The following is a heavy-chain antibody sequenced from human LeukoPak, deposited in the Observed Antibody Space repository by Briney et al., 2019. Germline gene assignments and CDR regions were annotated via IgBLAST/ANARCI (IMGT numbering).Heavy chain of an antibody. CDR2: VYYSGAT. D-gene: IGHD6-6*01. J-gene: IGHJ4*02. CDR3: TRTYSSSSIDY. Sequence: SETLSLTCIVSGGSISSSNYYWGWIRQPPGEGLEWIGSVYYSGATYYTPSLKSRVTMSIDTSKNQFSLKLSSVTAADTAIYYCTRTYSSSSIDYWGQGALVTVSS. V-gene: IGHV4-39*07. CDR1: GGSISSSNYY.